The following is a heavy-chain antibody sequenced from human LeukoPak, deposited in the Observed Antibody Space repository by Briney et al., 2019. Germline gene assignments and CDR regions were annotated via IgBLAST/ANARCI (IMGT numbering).Heavy chain of an antibody. D-gene: IGHD3-16*01. CDR2: IYYSGST. Sequence: SSEALSLTCAVSGGSISSGGYSWSWIRQPPGKGLEWIGYIYYSGSTYYNPSLKSRVTISVDTSKNQFSLKLSSVTAADTAVYYCARALQMAGGEFDYWGQGTLVTVSS. CDR3: ARALQMAGGEFDY. V-gene: IGHV4-30-4*07. CDR1: GGSISSGGYS. J-gene: IGHJ4*02.